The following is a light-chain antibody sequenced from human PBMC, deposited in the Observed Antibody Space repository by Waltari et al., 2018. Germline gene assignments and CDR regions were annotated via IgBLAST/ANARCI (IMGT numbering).Light chain of an antibody. V-gene: IGKV1-39*01. CDR3: QQSYSTPLT. CDR1: QSIISY. J-gene: IGKJ4*01. CDR2: AAS. Sequence: DIQMTQSPSSLSASVGHRVTITCRASQSIISYLHWYQQKPGKAPKLLIYAASSLQSGVPSRFSGSGSGTDFTLTISSLQPEDFATYYCQQSYSTPLTFGGGTKVEIK.